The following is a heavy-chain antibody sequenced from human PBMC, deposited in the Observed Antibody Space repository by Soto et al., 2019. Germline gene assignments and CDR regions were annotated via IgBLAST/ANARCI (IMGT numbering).Heavy chain of an antibody. CDR2: INHSGST. V-gene: IGHV4-34*01. CDR1: GGSFSDYY. D-gene: IGHD7-27*01. J-gene: IGHJ6*02. Sequence: SETLSLTCAVDGGSFSDYYWSWIRQPPGKGLEWIAEINHSGSTNYSPSLMSRVTVSVDTSKNHVSLSLSAVTAADTAVYYCARIKWARGLGNIYYYGMDVWGQGNTVTVSS. CDR3: ARIKWARGLGNIYYYGMDV.